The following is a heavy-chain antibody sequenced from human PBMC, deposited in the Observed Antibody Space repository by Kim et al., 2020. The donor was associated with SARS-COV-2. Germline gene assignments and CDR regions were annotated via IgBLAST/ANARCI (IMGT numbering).Heavy chain of an antibody. V-gene: IGHV3-21*01. Sequence: IYYADSVKGRFTISGDNAKNSLYLQMNGLRAEDTAVYYCARDPGGGVGAYWGQGTLVTVSS. CDR3: ARDPGGGVGAY. D-gene: IGHD1-26*01. J-gene: IGHJ4*02. CDR2: I.